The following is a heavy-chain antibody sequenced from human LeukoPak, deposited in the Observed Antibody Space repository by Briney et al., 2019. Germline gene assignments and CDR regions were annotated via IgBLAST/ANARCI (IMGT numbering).Heavy chain of an antibody. CDR1: GYTFTSYG. V-gene: IGHV1-18*01. CDR2: ISAYNSKT. D-gene: IGHD6-13*01. Sequence: GNSWKVSCKASGYTFTSYGTSWGRQAPGQGCEWRGWISAYNSKTNYARKLQGRVTMTTDPSTSTAYMELRSLRSDDTAVYYCARVLGIAAAPDYWGQGTLVTVSS. J-gene: IGHJ4*02. CDR3: ARVLGIAAAPDY.